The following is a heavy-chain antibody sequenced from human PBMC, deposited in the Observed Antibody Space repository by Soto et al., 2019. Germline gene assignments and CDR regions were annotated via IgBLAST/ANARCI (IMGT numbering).Heavy chain of an antibody. CDR3: ARGLLDYGDYLFDY. J-gene: IGHJ4*02. CDR1: GGSFSGYY. D-gene: IGHD4-17*01. Sequence: SETLSLTCAVYGGSFSGYYWSWIRQPPGKGLEWIGEINHSGSTNYNPSLKSRVTISVDTSKNQFSLKLSSVTAADTAVYYCARGLLDYGDYLFDYWGQGTLVTVSS. CDR2: INHSGST. V-gene: IGHV4-34*01.